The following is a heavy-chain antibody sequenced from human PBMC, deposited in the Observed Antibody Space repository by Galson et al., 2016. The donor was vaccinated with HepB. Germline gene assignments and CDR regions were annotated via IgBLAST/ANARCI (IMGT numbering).Heavy chain of an antibody. CDR2: VNPSGGST. V-gene: IGHV3-23*01. D-gene: IGHD2-2*01. CDR3: VKYIKPVAMTSTPFDY. J-gene: IGHJ4*02. Sequence: SLRLSCAASGFTFGSYAMSWVRQAPGKGLEWVSAVNPSGGSTYYAESVKGRFTIFRDNSENTLVLLMISLKAEATAVYFCVKYIKPVAMTSTPFDYWGQGTLVTVSS. CDR1: GFTFGSYA.